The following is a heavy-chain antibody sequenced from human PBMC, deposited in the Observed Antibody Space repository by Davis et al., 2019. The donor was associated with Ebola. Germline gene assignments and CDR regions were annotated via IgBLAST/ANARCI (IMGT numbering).Heavy chain of an antibody. D-gene: IGHD5-12*01. CDR1: GFTSSSYW. V-gene: IGHV3-7*01. Sequence: SLNISCAASGFTSSSYWMSWVRQAPGKGLEWVANIKQDGSEKYYVDSVKGRFTISRDNAKNSLYLQMNSLRAEDTAVYYCAREKIEWLRFPGPYYYYGMDVWGQGTTVTVSS. CDR2: IKQDGSEK. CDR3: AREKIEWLRFPGPYYYYGMDV. J-gene: IGHJ6*02.